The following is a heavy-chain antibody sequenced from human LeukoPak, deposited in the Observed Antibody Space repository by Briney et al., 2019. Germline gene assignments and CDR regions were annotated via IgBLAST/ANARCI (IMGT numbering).Heavy chain of an antibody. CDR3: ATLGSVYY. CDR2: IYHSGST. J-gene: IGHJ4*02. CDR1: GGSISSGGYS. V-gene: IGHV4-30-2*01. Sequence: SQTLSLTCAVSGGSISSGGYSWSWIRQPPGKGLEWIGYIYHSGSTYYNPSLKSRVTISVDRSKNQFSLKLSSVTAADTAVYYCATLGSVYYWGQGTLVTVSS. D-gene: IGHD5-12*01.